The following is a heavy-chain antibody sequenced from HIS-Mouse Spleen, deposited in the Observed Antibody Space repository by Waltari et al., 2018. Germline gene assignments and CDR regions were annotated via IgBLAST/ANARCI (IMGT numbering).Heavy chain of an antibody. D-gene: IGHD6-13*01. CDR1: GFHVSSNY. V-gene: IGHV3-53*01. J-gene: IGHJ4*02. Sequence: EVQLVESGGGLIQPGGFLRLSCAASGFHVSSNYMSWVRQGPGKGVGWGSIIYSGGSKYCADTVKGRFTISRDNSKNTLYLQMNSLRAEDTAVYYCAGGVGSSWYYFDYWGQGTLVTVSS. CDR3: AGGVGSSWYYFDY. CDR2: IYSGGSK.